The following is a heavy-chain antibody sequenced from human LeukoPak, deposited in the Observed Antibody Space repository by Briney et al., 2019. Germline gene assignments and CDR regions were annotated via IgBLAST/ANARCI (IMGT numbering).Heavy chain of an antibody. CDR3: ATHSSSSGFYYYYGMDV. J-gene: IGHJ6*02. CDR2: IIPIFGTA. CDR1: GGTFSSYA. D-gene: IGHD6-6*01. V-gene: IGHV1-69*13. Sequence: GASVKVSCKASGGTFSSYAISWVRQAPGQGLEWMGGIIPIFGTANYAQKFQGRVTITADESTSTAYMELSSLRSEDTAVYYCATHSSSSGFYYYYGMDVWGQGTTVTVSS.